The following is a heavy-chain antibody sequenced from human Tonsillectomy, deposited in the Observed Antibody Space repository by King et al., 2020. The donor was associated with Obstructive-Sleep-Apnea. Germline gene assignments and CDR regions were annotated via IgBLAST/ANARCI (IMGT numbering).Heavy chain of an antibody. CDR1: GGSISSYS. J-gene: IGHJ4*02. D-gene: IGHD3-22*01. V-gene: IGHV4-59*08. CDR2: IYYSGST. Sequence: VQLQESGPGLVKPSETLSLTCTVSGGSISSYSWSWIRQPPGKGLEWIGYIYYSGSTNYNPSLKSRVSISVDTSKNHFSLKLSSVTAADTAVYYCARISTRKSGFPLDYWGQGTLVTVSS. CDR3: ARISTRKSGFPLDY.